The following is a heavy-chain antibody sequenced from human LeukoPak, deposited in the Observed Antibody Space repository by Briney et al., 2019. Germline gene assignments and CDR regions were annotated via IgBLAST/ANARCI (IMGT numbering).Heavy chain of an antibody. Sequence: SETLSLTCAVYGGSFSGYYWSWIRQPPGKGLEWIGEIDHTGSTHYNPSLKSRVTMSVDASKNQFSLKLTFVTAADTAVYYCARCSGSYGAFWFDPWGQGTLVTVSS. V-gene: IGHV4-34*01. CDR1: GGSFSGYY. CDR3: ARCSGSYGAFWFDP. J-gene: IGHJ5*02. D-gene: IGHD1-26*01. CDR2: IDHTGST.